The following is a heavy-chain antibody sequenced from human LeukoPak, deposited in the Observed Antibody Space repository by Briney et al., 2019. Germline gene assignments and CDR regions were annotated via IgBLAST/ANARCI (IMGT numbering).Heavy chain of an antibody. V-gene: IGHV1-69*13. Sequence: VASVKVSCKASGGTFSSYAISWVRQAPGQGLEWMGGIIPIFGTANYAQKFQGRVTITADESTSTAYMELSSLRSEDTAVYYCARDISWSGYDNYYYMDVWGKGTTVTVSS. CDR3: ARDISWSGYDNYYYMDV. D-gene: IGHD5-12*01. CDR1: GGTFSSYA. J-gene: IGHJ6*03. CDR2: IIPIFGTA.